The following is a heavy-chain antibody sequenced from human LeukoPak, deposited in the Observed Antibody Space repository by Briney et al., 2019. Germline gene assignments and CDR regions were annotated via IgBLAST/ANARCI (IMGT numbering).Heavy chain of an antibody. Sequence: GGSLRLSCAASGFTFSSYAMSWVRQAPGKGLEWVSAISGSGGSTYYADSVKGRFTISRDNSKNTLYLQMNSLRAEDTAVYYYAKDRGDYYDSSGYYYDAFDIWGQGTMVTVSS. CDR3: AKDRGDYYDSSGYYYDAFDI. CDR1: GFTFSSYA. J-gene: IGHJ3*02. D-gene: IGHD3-22*01. V-gene: IGHV3-23*01. CDR2: ISGSGGST.